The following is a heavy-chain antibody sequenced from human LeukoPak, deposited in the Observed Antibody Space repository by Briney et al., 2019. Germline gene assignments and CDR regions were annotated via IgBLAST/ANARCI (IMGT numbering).Heavy chain of an antibody. J-gene: IGHJ4*02. Sequence: ASVKVSCKASGYTFTGYYMHWVRQAPGQGLEWMGWINPNSGGTNYAQKFQGRVTMTRDTSISTAYMELSRLRSDDTAVYYCARDQDSSGYYLDCWGQGTLVTVSS. CDR1: GYTFTGYY. D-gene: IGHD3-22*01. V-gene: IGHV1-2*02. CDR3: ARDQDSSGYYLDC. CDR2: INPNSGGT.